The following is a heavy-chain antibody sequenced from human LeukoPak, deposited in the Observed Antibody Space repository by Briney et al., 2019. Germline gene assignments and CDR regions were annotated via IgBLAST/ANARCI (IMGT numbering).Heavy chain of an antibody. J-gene: IGHJ4*02. D-gene: IGHD2-21*02. V-gene: IGHV1-2*02. CDR3: ARDVVYCGGDCSPRYYFDY. CDR1: GYTSTGYY. Sequence: GASVKVSCKASGYTSTGYYMHWVRQAPGQGLEWMGWINPNSGGTNYAQKFQGRVTMTRDTSISTAYMELSRLRSDDTAVYYCARDVVYCGGDCSPRYYFDYWGQGTLVTVSS. CDR2: INPNSGGT.